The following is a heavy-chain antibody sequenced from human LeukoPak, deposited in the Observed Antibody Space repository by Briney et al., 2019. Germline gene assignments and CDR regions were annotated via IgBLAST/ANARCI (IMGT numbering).Heavy chain of an antibody. CDR1: GFTFSSNY. CDR3: ARDLETEGGWIDY. Sequence: GGSLRLSCAASGFTFSSNYMSWVRQAPGKGLEWVSVIYSGGSTYYADSVKGRFTISRDNSKNTLYLQMNSLRAEDTAVYYCARDLETEGGWIDYWGQGTLVTVSS. CDR2: IYSGGST. D-gene: IGHD6-19*01. V-gene: IGHV3-53*01. J-gene: IGHJ4*02.